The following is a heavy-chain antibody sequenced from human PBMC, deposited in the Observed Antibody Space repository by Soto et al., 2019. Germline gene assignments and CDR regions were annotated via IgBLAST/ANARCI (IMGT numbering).Heavy chain of an antibody. D-gene: IGHD6-19*01. J-gene: IGHJ5*02. CDR1: SASISRKY. V-gene: IGHV4-59*05. CDR2: RHYTGRT. Sequence: SETLSLTCSVDSASISRKYWSWFRQPPGTGLEWIGSRHYTGRTYYNPSLKSRVAISADTSKNQVSLKVTSVTAADTAVYFCGWGGGLGVADSWGQGSLVIVSS. CDR3: GWGGGLGVADS.